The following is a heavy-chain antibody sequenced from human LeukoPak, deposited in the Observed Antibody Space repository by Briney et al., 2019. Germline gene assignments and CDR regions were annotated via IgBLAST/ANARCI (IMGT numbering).Heavy chain of an antibody. CDR1: GFTFSSYG. Sequence: GGSLRLSCAASGFTFSSYGMHWVRQAPGKGLEWVANIKQDGSEKYHVVSVKGRFTISRDNAKNSLYLQMNSLRAEDTAVYYCARLPLATARYYFDYWGQGTLVTVSS. D-gene: IGHD4-17*01. CDR2: IKQDGSEK. CDR3: ARLPLATARYYFDY. J-gene: IGHJ4*02. V-gene: IGHV3-7*01.